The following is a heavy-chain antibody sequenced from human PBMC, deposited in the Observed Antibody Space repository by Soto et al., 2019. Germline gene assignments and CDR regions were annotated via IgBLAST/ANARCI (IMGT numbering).Heavy chain of an antibody. CDR1: GFTFDDYA. J-gene: IGHJ6*02. V-gene: IGHV3-9*01. CDR2: ISWNSGSI. CDR3: ARVSGSGSYVMDV. Sequence: EVQLVESGGGLVQPGRSLRLSCAASGFTFDDYAMHWVRQAPGKGLEWVSGISWNSGSIGYADSVKGRFTISRDNAKNSLYLQMNSLRAEDTALYYCARVSGSGSYVMDVWGQGTTVTVSS. D-gene: IGHD3-10*01.